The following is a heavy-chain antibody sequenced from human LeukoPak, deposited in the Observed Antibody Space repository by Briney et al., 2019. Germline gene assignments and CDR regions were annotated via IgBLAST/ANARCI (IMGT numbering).Heavy chain of an antibody. CDR1: GFTFSSYG. CDR2: ISSSSSTI. CDR3: ASYDYVWGSYRSIDY. V-gene: IGHV3-48*02. D-gene: IGHD3-16*02. J-gene: IGHJ4*02. Sequence: GGSLRLSCAASGFTFSSYGMNWVRQAPGKGLEWVSYISSSSSTIYYADSVKGRFTISRDNAKNSLYLQMNSLRDEDTAVYYCASYDYVWGSYRSIDYWGQGTLVTVSS.